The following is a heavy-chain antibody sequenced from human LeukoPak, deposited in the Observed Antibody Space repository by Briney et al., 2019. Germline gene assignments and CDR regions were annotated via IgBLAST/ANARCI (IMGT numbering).Heavy chain of an antibody. CDR3: ARVGLRRWDSSSYYFDY. D-gene: IGHD6-6*01. CDR1: GYTFTSYD. CDR2: MNPNSGNT. J-gene: IGHJ4*02. Sequence: ASVKVSCKASGYTFTSYDINWVRQATGQGLEWMGWMNPNSGNTGYAQKFQGRVTMTRNTSISTAYMELSSLRSEDTAVYYCARVGLRRWDSSSYYFDYWGQGILVTVSS. V-gene: IGHV1-8*01.